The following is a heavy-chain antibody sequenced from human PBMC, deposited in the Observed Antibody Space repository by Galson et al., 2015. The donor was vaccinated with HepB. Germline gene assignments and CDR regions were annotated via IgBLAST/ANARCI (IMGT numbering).Heavy chain of an antibody. CDR2: IYSGGST. V-gene: IGHV3-66*01. CDR1: GFTVSSNY. Sequence: SLRLSCAASGFTVSSNYMSWVRQAPGKGLEWVSVIYSGGSTYYADSVKGRFTIPRDNSKNTLYLQMNSLRAEDTAVYYCAGAQIYCGGDCYPEYFDYWGQGTLVTVSS. D-gene: IGHD2-21*02. CDR3: AGAQIYCGGDCYPEYFDY. J-gene: IGHJ4*02.